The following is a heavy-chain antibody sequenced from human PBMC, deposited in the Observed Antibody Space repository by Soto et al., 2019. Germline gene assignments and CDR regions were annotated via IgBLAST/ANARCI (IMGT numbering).Heavy chain of an antibody. CDR2: ISYDGTNE. D-gene: IGHD6-13*01. V-gene: IGHV3-30-3*01. CDR3: ERGYTAAPRTSHFDY. CDR1: GFTFSSYA. Sequence: QVQLVESGGGVVQPGRSLRLSCAASGFTFSSYAMHWVRQAPGKGLEWVAVISYDGTNEFYADSVKGRFTISRDNSKKTMYLQMNSLRAEDTDVYYCERGYTAAPRTSHFDYWGQGTLVTVSS. J-gene: IGHJ4*02.